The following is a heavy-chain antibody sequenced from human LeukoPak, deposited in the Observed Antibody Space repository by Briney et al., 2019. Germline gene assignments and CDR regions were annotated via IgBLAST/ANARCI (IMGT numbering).Heavy chain of an antibody. CDR1: GFTFSVYE. D-gene: IGHD2-2*01. V-gene: IGHV3-48*03. J-gene: IGHJ6*02. CDR2: ISSSGIST. Sequence: GGSLRLSCAASGFTFSVYEMNWVRQAPGKGLEWVSYISSSGISTYYADSVKGRFTISRDNAKNSLFLQMNSLRAEDTAVYYCAKAGIVVVPAAHGMDVWGQGTTVTVSS. CDR3: AKAGIVVVPAAHGMDV.